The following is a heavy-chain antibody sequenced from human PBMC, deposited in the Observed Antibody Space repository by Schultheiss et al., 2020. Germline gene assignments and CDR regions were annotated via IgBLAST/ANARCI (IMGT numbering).Heavy chain of an antibody. CDR3: VRDLTQCIRGVCYHYFDY. CDR2: ISGSGGTT. Sequence: GGSLRLSCAASGFTFDDYGMSWVRQAPGKGPEWISCISGSGGTTYYADSVKGRFTISRDNAKNSLYLQMNSLRVEDTAVYYCVRDLTQCIRGVCYHYFDYWGQGTLVTVSS. CDR1: GFTFDDYG. V-gene: IGHV3-20*04. J-gene: IGHJ4*02. D-gene: IGHD2-8*02.